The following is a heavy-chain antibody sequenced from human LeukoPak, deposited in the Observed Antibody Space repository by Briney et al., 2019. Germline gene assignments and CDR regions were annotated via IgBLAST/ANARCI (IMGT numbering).Heavy chain of an antibody. D-gene: IGHD3-3*01. CDR1: GFTFSSYA. J-gene: IGHJ4*02. V-gene: IGHV3-23*01. Sequence: GGSLRLSCAASGFTFSSYAMSWVRQAPGKGLEWVSAISGSGGSTYYADSVKGRFTISRDNSKNTLYLQMNSLRAEDTAVYYCARRDYDFWSGYSIDDYWGQGTLVTVSS. CDR3: ARRDYDFWSGYSIDDY. CDR2: ISGSGGST.